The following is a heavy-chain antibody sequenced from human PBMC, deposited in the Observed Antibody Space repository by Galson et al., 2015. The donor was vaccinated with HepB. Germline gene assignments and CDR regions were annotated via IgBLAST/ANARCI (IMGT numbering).Heavy chain of an antibody. D-gene: IGHD6-19*01. CDR2: INSNGGST. J-gene: IGHJ4*02. CDR1: GFTVSSYA. CDR3: VKASQSGWYRGLDY. V-gene: IGHV3-64D*06. Sequence: SLRLSCAASGFTVSSYAMHWVRQAPGKGLEFVSAINSNGGSTYYADSVKGRFTISRDNSKNTLYLQMSSLRAEDTAVYYCVKASQSGWYRGLDYWGQGTLVTVSS.